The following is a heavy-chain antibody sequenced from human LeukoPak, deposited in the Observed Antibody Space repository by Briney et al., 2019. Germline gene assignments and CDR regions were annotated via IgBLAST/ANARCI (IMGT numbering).Heavy chain of an antibody. J-gene: IGHJ3*02. CDR1: GGSISSYY. CDR3: AREGLRYGDAFDI. CDR2: IYYSGST. V-gene: IGHV4-59*01. D-gene: IGHD4-17*01. Sequence: SETLSLTCTVSGGSISSYYWSWIRQPPGKGLEWIGYIYYSGSTNYNPSLKSRVTISVDTSKNQFSLKLRSVTAADTAVYYCAREGLRYGDAFDIWGQGTMFTVSS.